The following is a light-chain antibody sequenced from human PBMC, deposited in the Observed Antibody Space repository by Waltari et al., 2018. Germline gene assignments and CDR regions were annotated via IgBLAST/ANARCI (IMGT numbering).Light chain of an antibody. CDR1: QKINSW. V-gene: IGKV1-5*03. CDR3: LQYNGEPRT. J-gene: IGKJ1*01. CDR2: KAS. Sequence: DIQMTQSPSTLSASVGDRVTITCRASQKINSWLAWHQQKPGKAPKPLIYKASSLESGVPSRFSGSGSGTEFTLTISSLQPDDFATYYCLQYNGEPRTFGQGTKVEVK.